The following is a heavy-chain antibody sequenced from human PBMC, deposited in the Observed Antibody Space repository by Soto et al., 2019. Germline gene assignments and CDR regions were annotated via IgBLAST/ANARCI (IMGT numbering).Heavy chain of an antibody. J-gene: IGHJ4*02. CDR2: ISAYNGNT. CDR3: AGDPDYGDYPYYFDY. D-gene: IGHD4-17*01. V-gene: IGHV1-18*01. Sequence: QVQLVQSGAEVKKPGASVKVSCKASGYTFTSYGISWVRQAPGQGLEWMGWISAYNGNTNYAQKLQGRVTMTTDTSTSTAYMELRSLRSDDTAVYYCAGDPDYGDYPYYFDYWGQGTLVTVSS. CDR1: GYTFTSYG.